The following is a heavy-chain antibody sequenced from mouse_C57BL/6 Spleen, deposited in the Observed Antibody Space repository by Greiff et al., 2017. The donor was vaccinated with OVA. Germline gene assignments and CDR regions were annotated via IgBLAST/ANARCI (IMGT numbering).Heavy chain of an antibody. CDR3: ARRGYDYDRGDFDY. J-gene: IGHJ2*01. CDR2: INPGSGGT. Sequence: VQLQQSGAELVRPGTSVKVSCKASGYAFTNYLIEWVKQRPGQGLEWIGVINPGSGGTNYNEKFKGKATLTADKSSSTAYMQLSSLTSEDSAVYFCARRGYDYDRGDFDYWGQGTTLTVSS. D-gene: IGHD2-4*01. CDR1: GYAFTNYL. V-gene: IGHV1-54*01.